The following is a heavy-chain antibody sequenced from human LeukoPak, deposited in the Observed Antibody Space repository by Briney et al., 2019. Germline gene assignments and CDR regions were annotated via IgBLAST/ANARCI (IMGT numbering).Heavy chain of an antibody. CDR1: GYTFTSYA. J-gene: IGHJ4*02. CDR2: INAGNGNT. V-gene: IGHV1-3*01. Sequence: ASVKVSCKASGYTFTSYAMHWVRQAPGQRLEWMGWINAGNGNTKYSQKFQGRVTITRDTSASTAYMELSSMRSEDTAVYYCARGPQLQCFGELPEPLDYCGQGTLVTVSS. D-gene: IGHD3-10*01. CDR3: ARGPQLQCFGELPEPLDY.